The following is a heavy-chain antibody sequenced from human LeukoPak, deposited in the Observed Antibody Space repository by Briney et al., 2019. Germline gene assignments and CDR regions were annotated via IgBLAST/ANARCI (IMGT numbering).Heavy chain of an antibody. CDR3: ARDDYGDQTDY. D-gene: IGHD4-17*01. CDR1: GFTVSSNY. Sequence: GGSLTPSCAASGFTVSSNYMSWVRQAPGKGLKWVAAIYRGGSRYYADSVKGRFTISRDNSKNTLYLQMNSLTAEDTGVYYCARDDYGDQTDYWGQGTLVTVSS. J-gene: IGHJ4*02. V-gene: IGHV3-66*01. CDR2: IYRGGSR.